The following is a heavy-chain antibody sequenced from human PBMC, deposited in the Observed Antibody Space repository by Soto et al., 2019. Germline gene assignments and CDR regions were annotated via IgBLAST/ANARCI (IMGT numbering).Heavy chain of an antibody. CDR3: ARSFQGRGPPYGMDV. Sequence: QVQLVESGGGVVQPGRSLRLSCAASGFTFGSYAMHWVRQAPGKGLEWVAVISYDGSNKYYADSVKGRFTISRDNSKNTLYLQMHSLRAEDTAVYYCARSFQGRGPPYGMDVWGQGTTVTVSS. CDR2: ISYDGSNK. V-gene: IGHV3-30-3*01. J-gene: IGHJ6*02. CDR1: GFTFGSYA. D-gene: IGHD2-15*01.